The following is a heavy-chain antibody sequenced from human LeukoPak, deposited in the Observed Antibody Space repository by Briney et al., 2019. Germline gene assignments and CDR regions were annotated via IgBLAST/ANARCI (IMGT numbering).Heavy chain of an antibody. Sequence: ASVKVSCKASGYTLINYAMHWVRQVPGQGLEWMGWISAYNGNTNYEQKFQGRVTMTTDTSTSTAYMELRSLRSDDTAVYYCARKALNLGALGYWGQGTLVTVSS. V-gene: IGHV1-18*01. CDR2: ISAYNGNT. CDR3: ARKALNLGALGY. CDR1: GYTLINYA. D-gene: IGHD3-16*01. J-gene: IGHJ4*02.